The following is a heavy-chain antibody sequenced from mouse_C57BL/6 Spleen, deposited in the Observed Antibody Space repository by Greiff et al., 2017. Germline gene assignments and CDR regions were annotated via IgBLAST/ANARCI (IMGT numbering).Heavy chain of an antibody. Sequence: QLQQSGPELVKPGASVKISCKASGYSFTGYYMNWVKQSPEKSLEWIGEINPSTGGTTYNQKFKAKATLTVDKSSSTAYMQLKSLTSEDSAVYYCARRGGSDWYFDVWGTGTTVTVSS. V-gene: IGHV1-42*01. CDR1: GYSFTGYY. J-gene: IGHJ1*03. CDR3: ARRGGSDWYFDV. CDR2: INPSTGGT. D-gene: IGHD1-1*02.